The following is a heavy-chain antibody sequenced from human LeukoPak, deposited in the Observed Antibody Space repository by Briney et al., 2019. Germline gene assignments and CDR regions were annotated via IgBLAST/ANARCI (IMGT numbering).Heavy chain of an antibody. Sequence: SQTLSLTCTFSGGSISSGLYYWSWIRQPAGKGLQWIRRIYTSGYTNYNPSLKGRVTISIDTSKNQFSLKLSSVTAADTAVYYCARDGGNYLLFDYWGPGTLVTVSS. D-gene: IGHD4/OR15-4a*01. CDR2: IYTSGYT. V-gene: IGHV4-61*02. CDR3: ARDGGNYLLFDY. CDR1: GGSISSGLYY. J-gene: IGHJ4*02.